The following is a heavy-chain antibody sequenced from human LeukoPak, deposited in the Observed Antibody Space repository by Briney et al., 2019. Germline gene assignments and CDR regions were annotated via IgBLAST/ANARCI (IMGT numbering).Heavy chain of an antibody. J-gene: IGHJ4*02. D-gene: IGHD6-13*01. CDR2: MYYSGST. Sequence: SETLSLTCTVSGGSIVSTSSYWGWIRQPPGKNLEWIGTMYYSGSTYYNPSLNSRVTISVDTSKNHFSLKLSSVAAADTAVYYCARHLRAAVVPYYFDSWGQGTLVTVSS. V-gene: IGHV4-39*01. CDR1: GGSIVSTSSY. CDR3: ARHLRAAVVPYYFDS.